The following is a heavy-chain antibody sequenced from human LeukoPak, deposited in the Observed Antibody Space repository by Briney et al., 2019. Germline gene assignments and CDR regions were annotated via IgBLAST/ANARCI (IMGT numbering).Heavy chain of an antibody. V-gene: IGHV3-49*04. CDR1: GFIFGDYA. CDR3: TKSISVSTTRVLFDY. J-gene: IGHJ4*02. Sequence: GGSLRLSCTASGFIFGDYAVNWVRQAPGKGLEWVGFIRNKAYGGTTEYAASVKGRFIISRDDSKSIAYLQMNSLKAEDTAVYYCTKSISVSTTRVLFDYWGLGALVTVSS. D-gene: IGHD5/OR15-5a*01. CDR2: IRNKAYGGTT.